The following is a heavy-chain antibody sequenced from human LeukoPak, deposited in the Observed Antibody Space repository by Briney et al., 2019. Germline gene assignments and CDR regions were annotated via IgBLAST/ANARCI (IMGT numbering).Heavy chain of an antibody. J-gene: IGHJ3*02. CDR1: GYSINSGYY. CDR3: ARHRAGATSYDAFDI. CDR2: IYHSGST. V-gene: IGHV4-38-2*01. Sequence: SETLSLTCAVSGYSINSGYYWGWIRQPPVEGLEWIGSIYHSGSTSYNPSLKSRVTISVDTSKNQFSLKLSSVTAADTAVYYCARHRAGATSYDAFDIWGQGTMVTVSS. D-gene: IGHD1-26*01.